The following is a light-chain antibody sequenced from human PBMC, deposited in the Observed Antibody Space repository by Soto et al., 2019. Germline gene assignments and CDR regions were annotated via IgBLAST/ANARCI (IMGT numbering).Light chain of an antibody. V-gene: IGKV3-20*01. CDR2: GAS. CDR3: QQYGGSPRIT. Sequence: EIVLTQSPGTLSLSPGERATLSCRASERLSSVYLAWYQQRPGQPPRLLIYGASNRATGIPDRFSGSGSGTDFTLIISRLEPEDFAIYYCQQYGGSPRITFGQGTRLEIK. J-gene: IGKJ5*01. CDR1: ERLSSVY.